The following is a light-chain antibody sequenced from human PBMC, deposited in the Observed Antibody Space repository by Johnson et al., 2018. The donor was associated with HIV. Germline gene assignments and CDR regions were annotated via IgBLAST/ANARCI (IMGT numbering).Light chain of an antibody. V-gene: IGLV1-51*01. CDR3: GTWDSSLSASYV. CDR2: DNN. Sequence: QSVLTQPPSVSAAPGQKVTISCSGSSCNIGNNYVSWYQQLPGTAPKLLIYDNNKRPSGIPDRFSGSKSGTSATLGITGLQTGDEADYYCGTWDSSLSASYVCGTGTKVTVL. J-gene: IGLJ1*01. CDR1: SCNIGNNY.